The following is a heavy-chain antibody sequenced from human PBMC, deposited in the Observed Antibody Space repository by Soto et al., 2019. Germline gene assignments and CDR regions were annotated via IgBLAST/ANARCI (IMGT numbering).Heavy chain of an antibody. CDR2: IYYSGTT. Sequence: SETLSLTCTVSGGSISTSYYYWGWIRQSPGEELEWIGSIYYSGTTFYNPSLKSRVTMSVDASKNQFSLNLSSVTAADTAVYYCASSRAYSYGSGLDYWGQGTLVTVSS. V-gene: IGHV4-39*01. CDR3: ASSRAYSYGSGLDY. CDR1: GGSISTSYYY. D-gene: IGHD5-18*01. J-gene: IGHJ4*02.